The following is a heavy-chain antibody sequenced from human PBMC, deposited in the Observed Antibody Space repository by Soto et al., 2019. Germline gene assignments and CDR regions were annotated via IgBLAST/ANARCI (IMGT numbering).Heavy chain of an antibody. V-gene: IGHV3-23*01. CDR1: GFTFSSYA. D-gene: IGHD3-22*01. CDR2: ISGSGGST. CDR3: AKETYYYDSSGSSNEFDY. Sequence: GGSLRLSCAASGFTFSSYAMSWVRQAPGKGLEWVSAISGSGGSTYYADSVKGRFTISRDNSKNTLYLQMNSLRAEDTAVYYCAKETYYYDSSGSSNEFDYWGQGTLVTVYS. J-gene: IGHJ4*02.